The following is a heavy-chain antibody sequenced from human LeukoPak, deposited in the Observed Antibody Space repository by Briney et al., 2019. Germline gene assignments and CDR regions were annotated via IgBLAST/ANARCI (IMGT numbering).Heavy chain of an antibody. CDR1: GLTFSSSW. J-gene: IGHJ4*02. CDR3: ARDRSSGDLDY. D-gene: IGHD2-21*02. V-gene: IGHV3-7*01. CDR2: INPDGNKK. Sequence: GGSLRLSCAVSGLTFSSSWMDWVRQAPGKGLEWVASINPDGNKKYSADSVKGRFTISRDNAENSLYLQMNSLRAEDTAVYYCARDRSSGDLDYWGQGTLVTVSS.